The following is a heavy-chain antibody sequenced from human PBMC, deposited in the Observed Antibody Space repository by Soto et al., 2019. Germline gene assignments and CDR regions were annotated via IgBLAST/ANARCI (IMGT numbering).Heavy chain of an antibody. J-gene: IGHJ4*02. CDR3: AKDGGDTMIVVVITGKFDY. V-gene: IGHV3-23*01. CDR2: ISGSGGST. D-gene: IGHD3-22*01. CDR1: GFTFSSYA. Sequence: GGSLRLSCAASGFTFSSYAMSWVRQAPGKGLEWVSAISGSGGSTYYADSVEGRFTISRDNSKNTLYLQMNSLRAEDTAVYYCAKDGGDTMIVVVITGKFDYWGKGTLVTVSS.